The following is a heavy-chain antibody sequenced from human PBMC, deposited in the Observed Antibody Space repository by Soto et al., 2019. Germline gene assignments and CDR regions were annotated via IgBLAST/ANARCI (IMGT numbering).Heavy chain of an antibody. V-gene: IGHV4-30-2*01. CDR2: IYHSGST. J-gene: IGHJ4*02. D-gene: IGHD3-22*01. CDR1: GGSISSGGYS. Sequence: QSQTLSLTCAVSGGSISSGGYSWSWIRQPPGKGLEWIGYIYHSGSTYYNPSLKSRVTISVDRSKNQFSLKLSSVTAADTAVYYCARGDDSSGFELGYWGQGTLVTVSS. CDR3: ARGDDSSGFELGY.